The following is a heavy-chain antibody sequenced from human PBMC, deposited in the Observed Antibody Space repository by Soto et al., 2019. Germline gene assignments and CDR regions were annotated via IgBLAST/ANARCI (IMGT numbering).Heavy chain of an antibody. CDR1: GGSISSGDYY. CDR3: ARRDRSGFSYWLDT. V-gene: IGHV4-31*03. J-gene: IGHJ5*02. D-gene: IGHD3-22*01. Sequence: PSETLSLTCTVSGGSISSGDYYWSWIRQHPGKGLEWIGTIYFSGTTYYNPSLKSRVTISVDTSKSQFSLKLSSVTAADMAVYYCARRDRSGFSYWLDTWGQGTLVTVSS. CDR2: IYFSGTT.